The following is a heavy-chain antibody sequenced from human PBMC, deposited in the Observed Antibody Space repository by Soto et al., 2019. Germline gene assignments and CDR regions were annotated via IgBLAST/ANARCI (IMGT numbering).Heavy chain of an antibody. Sequence: QVLLVQSGAEVKKPGSSVKVSCKASGGTFSSHTLTWLRQAPGQGPEWMGRVIPALDIEEYGKKFQGKVTMTADTSKSTAYMEMRSLTSDDTAVYYCAAVAGTSAFVGYFEYWGEGTLVTVA. CDR2: VIPALDIE. CDR1: GGTFSSHT. D-gene: IGHD6-19*01. J-gene: IGHJ4*02. V-gene: IGHV1-69*02. CDR3: AAVAGTSAFVGYFEY.